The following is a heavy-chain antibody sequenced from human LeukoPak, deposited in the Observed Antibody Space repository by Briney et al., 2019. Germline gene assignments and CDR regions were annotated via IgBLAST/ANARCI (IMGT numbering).Heavy chain of an antibody. V-gene: IGHV3-21*06. CDR1: GFNFSTFS. D-gene: IGHD5-24*01. Sequence: PGGSLRLPCEGSGFNFSTFSLNWVRQAPGKGLEWVASISYSSTFIDYADSVKGRFTISRDNTQNSVYLQMNSLRDDDTAAYFCARGGDGYNSYLDFWGQGTLLTVSS. CDR2: ISYSSTFI. CDR3: ARGGDGYNSYLDF. J-gene: IGHJ4*02.